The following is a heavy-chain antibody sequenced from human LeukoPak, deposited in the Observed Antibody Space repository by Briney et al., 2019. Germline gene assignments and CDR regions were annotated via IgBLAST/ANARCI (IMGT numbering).Heavy chain of an antibody. D-gene: IGHD2-15*01. V-gene: IGHV3-53*01. CDR1: GFIVSSNY. CDR2: IYSGGST. Sequence: GGSLRLSCAASGFIVSSNYMSWVCQAPGKGLEWVSVIYSGGSTYYADSVKGRFTISRDNSKNTLYLQMNSLRAEDTAVYYCASTHLGYCSSVSCQNDYWGQGTLVTVSS. J-gene: IGHJ4*02. CDR3: ASTHLGYCSSVSCQNDY.